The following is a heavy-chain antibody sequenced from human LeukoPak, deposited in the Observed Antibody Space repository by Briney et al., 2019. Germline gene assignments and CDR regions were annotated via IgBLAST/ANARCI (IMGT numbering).Heavy chain of an antibody. D-gene: IGHD3-10*02. CDR2: ISYDGSSK. V-gene: IGHV3-30*04. CDR3: AELGITMIGGV. J-gene: IGHJ6*04. Sequence: PGGSLRLSCAASRFTFSSYTMHWVRQAPGKGLEWVAIISYDGSSKYYADSVKGRFTLSRDNSKNMLYLQMNSLRADDTAVYYCAELGITMIGGVWGKGTTVTISS. CDR1: RFTFSSYT.